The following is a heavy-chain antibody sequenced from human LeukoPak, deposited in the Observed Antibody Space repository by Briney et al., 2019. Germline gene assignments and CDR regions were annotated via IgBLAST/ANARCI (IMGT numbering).Heavy chain of an antibody. CDR1: GGSVSSSSYY. V-gene: IGHV4-39*01. CDR3: ARLQVAGSEALDY. J-gene: IGHJ4*02. D-gene: IGHD6-19*01. Sequence: SETLSLTCTVSGGSVSSSSYYWGWIRQPPGKGLEWIGSIYYSGSTYYNPSLKSRVTISVDTSKNQFSLKLSSVTAADTAVYYCARLQVAGSEALDYWGQGTLVTVSS. CDR2: IYYSGST.